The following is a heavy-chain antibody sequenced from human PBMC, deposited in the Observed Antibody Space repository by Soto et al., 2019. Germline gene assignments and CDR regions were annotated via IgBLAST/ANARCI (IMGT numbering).Heavy chain of an antibody. J-gene: IGHJ4*02. CDR1: GGSISSGDYY. V-gene: IGHV4-30-4*01. CDR2: IYYSGST. D-gene: IGHD3-3*01. Sequence: PSETLSLTCTVSGGSISSGDYYWSWIRQPPGKGLEWIGYIYYSGSTYYNPSLKSRVTISVDTSKNQFSLKLSSVTAADTAVYYCARDRITIFGVVIPGYWGQGTLVTVSS. CDR3: ARDRITIFGVVIPGY.